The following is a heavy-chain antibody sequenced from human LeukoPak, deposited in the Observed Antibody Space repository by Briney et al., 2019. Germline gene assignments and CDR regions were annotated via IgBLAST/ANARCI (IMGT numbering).Heavy chain of an antibody. CDR2: ISGGST. Sequence: GGSLRLSCAASGFTVSSNEMSWVRQAPGKGLEWVSSISGGSTYYADSRKGRFTISRDNSKNTLHLQMNSLRAEDTAVYYCASGIATYYFDYWGQGTLVTVSS. J-gene: IGHJ4*02. V-gene: IGHV3-38-3*01. CDR1: GFTVSSNE. CDR3: ASGIATYYFDY. D-gene: IGHD3-3*01.